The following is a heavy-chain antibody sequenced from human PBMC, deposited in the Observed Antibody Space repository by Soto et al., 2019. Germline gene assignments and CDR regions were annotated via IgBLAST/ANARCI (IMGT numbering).Heavy chain of an antibody. CDR3: ARDRVYSSSSAVVDY. J-gene: IGHJ4*02. V-gene: IGHV3-74*01. Sequence: PGGSLRLSCAASGFTFSSYWMHWVRQAPGKGLVWVSRINSDGSSTSYADSVKGRFTISRDNAKNTLYLQMNSLRAEDTAVYYCARDRVYSSSSAVVDYWGQGTLATVSS. D-gene: IGHD6-6*01. CDR1: GFTFSSYW. CDR2: INSDGSST.